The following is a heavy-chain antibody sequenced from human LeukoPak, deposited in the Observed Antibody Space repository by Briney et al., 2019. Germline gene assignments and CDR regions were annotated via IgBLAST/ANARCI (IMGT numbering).Heavy chain of an antibody. CDR3: ARGTMTTVTYYFDY. CDR1: GGSFSGYY. CDR2: INHSGST. Sequence: SSETLSLTCAVYGGSFSGYYWSWIRQPPGKGLEWIGEINHSGSTDYNPSLKSRVTISVDTSKNQFSLKLSSVTAADTAVYYCARGTMTTVTYYFDYWGQGTLVTVSS. V-gene: IGHV4-34*01. D-gene: IGHD4-17*01. J-gene: IGHJ4*02.